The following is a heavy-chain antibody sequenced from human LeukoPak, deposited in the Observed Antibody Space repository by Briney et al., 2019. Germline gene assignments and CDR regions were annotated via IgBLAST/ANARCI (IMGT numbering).Heavy chain of an antibody. J-gene: IGHJ4*02. CDR2: ISAYNDNT. CDR1: GYTFTSYG. Sequence: ASVKVSCAASGYTFTSYGISWVRQAPGQGLEWMGWISAYNDNTSYAQKFQGRVTTTTDTSTSTAYMELSSLRSDDTAVYYCARRYENYDFWSGPLTTEYYFDYWGQGTLVTVSS. CDR3: ARRYENYDFWSGPLTTEYYFDY. D-gene: IGHD3-3*01. V-gene: IGHV1-18*01.